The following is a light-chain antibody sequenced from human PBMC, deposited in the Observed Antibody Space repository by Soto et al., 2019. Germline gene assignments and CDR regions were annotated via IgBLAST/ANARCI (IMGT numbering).Light chain of an antibody. J-gene: IGKJ2*01. Sequence: QMTQSPSSLSASVGDSVTVTCRASQSINIYLNWYQQKPGKAPTLLIYGASSLQSGVPSRFTGGGSRTEFTLTISSLQPGDFATYYCQQSYRSPYTFGQGTKLEIK. CDR1: QSINIY. CDR3: QQSYRSPYT. V-gene: IGKV1-39*01. CDR2: GAS.